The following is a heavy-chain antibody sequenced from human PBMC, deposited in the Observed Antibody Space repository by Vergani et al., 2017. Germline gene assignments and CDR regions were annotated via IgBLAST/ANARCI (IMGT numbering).Heavy chain of an antibody. J-gene: IGHJ3*01. CDR1: GISFWKYG. V-gene: IGHV3-9*01. CDR3: VRDVRVSRT. Sequence: EVELVESGGGLGQPGGSLRLSCAASGISFWKYGMHWVRQAPGKGLEWVSGISLNSGAVHYADSVKGRFTISRDNAKNSLYLDMSSLRAEDTAVYYCVRDVRVSRTWGQGTLVAVSS. CDR2: ISLNSGAV.